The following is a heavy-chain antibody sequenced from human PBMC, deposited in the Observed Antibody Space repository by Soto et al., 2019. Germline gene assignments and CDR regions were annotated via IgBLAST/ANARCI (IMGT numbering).Heavy chain of an antibody. D-gene: IGHD6-13*01. J-gene: IGHJ5*02. CDR2: IFSNDEK. CDR1: GFSLSNARMG. Sequence: QVTLKESGPVLVKPTETLTLTCTVSGFSLSNARMGVSWIRQPPGKALEWLAHIFSNDEKSYSTSLKSRLTIPKDNSKSQVVLTMTNIDPVDTATYYCARIRTRIAAAGTDFDPWGQGTLVTVSS. CDR3: ARIRTRIAAAGTDFDP. V-gene: IGHV2-26*01.